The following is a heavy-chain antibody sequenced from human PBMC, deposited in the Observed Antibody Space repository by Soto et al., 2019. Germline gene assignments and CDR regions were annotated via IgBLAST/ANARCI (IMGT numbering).Heavy chain of an antibody. CDR3: AKDHIVVGTAFFDC. CDR1: GFTFSSYA. Sequence: EVQLLESGGGLVQPGGSLRLSCAASGFTFSSYAMSWVRQAPGKGLEWVSAISGSGGSTYYADSVKGRFTISRDNSKNTLYLKMNSLRAEDTALYYSAKDHIVVGTAFFDCWGQGTLVTVSS. J-gene: IGHJ4*02. D-gene: IGHD2-21*02. V-gene: IGHV3-23*01. CDR2: ISGSGGST.